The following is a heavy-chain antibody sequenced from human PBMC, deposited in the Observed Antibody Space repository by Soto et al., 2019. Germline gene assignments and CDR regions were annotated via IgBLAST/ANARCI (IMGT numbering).Heavy chain of an antibody. J-gene: IGHJ4*02. Sequence: QVQLVESGGGVVQPGRSLRLSCAASGFTFSSYGMHWVRQAPGKGLEWVAVISYDGSNKYYADSVQGRFAISRDNSKNTLYLQMNSLRAADTAVYYCAKGYYDFWSGQDYWGQGPLVTVSS. CDR3: AKGYYDFWSGQDY. V-gene: IGHV3-30*18. D-gene: IGHD3-3*01. CDR1: GFTFSSYG. CDR2: ISYDGSNK.